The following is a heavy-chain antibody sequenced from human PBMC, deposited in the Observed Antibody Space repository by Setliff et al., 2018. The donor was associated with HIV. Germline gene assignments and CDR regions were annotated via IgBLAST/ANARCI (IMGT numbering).Heavy chain of an antibody. Sequence: PGESLKISCAASGFTLSDYYMSWIRQAPGKGLEWVSYISSSGSTIYYADSVKGRFTISRDNAKNSLYLQMNSLRAEDTAVYYCARDANELEGPYYYYNYMDVWGKGTTVTVSS. J-gene: IGHJ6*03. CDR1: GFTLSDYY. D-gene: IGHD3-16*01. V-gene: IGHV3-11*04. CDR3: ARDANELEGPYYYYNYMDV. CDR2: ISSSGSTI.